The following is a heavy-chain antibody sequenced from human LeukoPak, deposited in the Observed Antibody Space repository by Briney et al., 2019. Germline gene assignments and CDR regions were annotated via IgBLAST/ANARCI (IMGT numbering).Heavy chain of an antibody. J-gene: IGHJ5*02. CDR3: ARSTRFGMRDWFDP. Sequence: SETLSLTCTVSGYSISSGYYWGWIRQPPGKGLEWIGSIYHSGSTYYNPSLKSRVTISVDTSKNQFSLKLSSVTAADTAVYYCARSTRFGMRDWFDPWGQGTLVTVSS. CDR1: GYSISSGYY. CDR2: IYHSGST. D-gene: IGHD3-16*01. V-gene: IGHV4-38-2*02.